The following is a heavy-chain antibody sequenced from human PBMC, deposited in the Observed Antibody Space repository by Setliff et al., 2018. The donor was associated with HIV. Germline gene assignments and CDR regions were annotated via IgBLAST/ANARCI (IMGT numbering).Heavy chain of an antibody. D-gene: IGHD2-2*01. V-gene: IGHV1-2*02. CDR1: AHTFTGYY. CDR3: AVMGYCGGNSCYRTEGFDY. CDR2: INPNNGGT. Sequence: ASVKVSCKASAHTFTGYYVHWVRQAPGQGLEWMGWINPNNGGTNYAQKLQGRVTMTRDTTITTVYMELTRLRSDDTAMFYCAVMGYCGGNSCYRTEGFDYLGQGTLVTVSS. J-gene: IGHJ4*02.